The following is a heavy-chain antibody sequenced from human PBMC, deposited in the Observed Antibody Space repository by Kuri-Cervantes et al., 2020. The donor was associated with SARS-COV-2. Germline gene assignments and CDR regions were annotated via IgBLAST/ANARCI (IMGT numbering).Heavy chain of an antibody. Sequence: GGSLRLSCAASGFTFSDHYMDWVRQAPGKGLEWVGRTRNKANSYTTEYAASVKGRFTISRDDSKNSLYLQMSSLKTEDTAVYYCATDLPNPTYPRYYYYYYGMDVWGQGTTVTVSS. CDR1: GFTFSDHY. D-gene: IGHD2-2*02. V-gene: IGHV3-72*01. CDR2: TRNKANSYTT. J-gene: IGHJ6*02. CDR3: ATDLPNPTYPRYYYYYYGMDV.